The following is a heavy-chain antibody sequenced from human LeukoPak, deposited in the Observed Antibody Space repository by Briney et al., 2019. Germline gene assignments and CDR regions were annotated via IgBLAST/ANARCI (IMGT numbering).Heavy chain of an antibody. CDR2: IYYSGST. V-gene: IGHV4-39*07. J-gene: IGHJ3*02. D-gene: IGHD6-19*01. CDR3: ARSSSGWYGNDAFDI. Sequence: SETLSLTCTVSGGSISSSSYYWGWIRQPPGKGLEWIGSIYYSGSTYYNPSLKSRVTISVDTSKNQFSLKLSSVTAVDTAVYYCARSSSGWYGNDAFDIWGQGTMVTVSS. CDR1: GGSISSSSYY.